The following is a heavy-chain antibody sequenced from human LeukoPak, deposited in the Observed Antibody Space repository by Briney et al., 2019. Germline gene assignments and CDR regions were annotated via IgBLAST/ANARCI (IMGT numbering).Heavy chain of an antibody. CDR2: IYYSGST. CDR1: GGSISSRGYY. J-gene: IGHJ4*02. V-gene: IGHV4-39*01. D-gene: IGHD5-18*01. CDR3: GRHVADTSKAVPAY. Sequence: PSETLSLTCTVSGGSISSRGYYWVWIRQPPGKGLEWIGSIYYSGSTYYNPSLRSRVTISVDTSKNQFSLKLSSVTAADTAVYFCGRHVADTSKAVPAYWGQGTLVTVSS.